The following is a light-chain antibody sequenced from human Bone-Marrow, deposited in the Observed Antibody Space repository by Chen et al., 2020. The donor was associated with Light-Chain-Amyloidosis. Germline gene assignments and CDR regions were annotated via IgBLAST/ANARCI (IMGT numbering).Light chain of an antibody. CDR3: SSFTRNNALV. CDR1: SSDVGGYNY. V-gene: IGLV2-14*03. J-gene: IGLJ2*01. Sequence: QSALTQPASVSGSPRQSITFSCTGTSSDVGGYNYVSWYQQHPGKAPKLIIYDVTYRPSGVSNRFSGSKSGNTASLTISGLQAEDEADYYCSSFTRNNALVFGGGTKLTVL. CDR2: DVT.